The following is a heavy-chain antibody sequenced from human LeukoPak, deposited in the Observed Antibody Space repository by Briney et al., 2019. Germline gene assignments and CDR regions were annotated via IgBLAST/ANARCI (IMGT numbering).Heavy chain of an antibody. D-gene: IGHD2-8*02. CDR3: ARAGLVVIPDI. CDR1: GYPFTGYY. Sequence: ASVKVSCKASGYPFTGYYIHWVRQAPGQGLEWMGWINPNSGGTNYAQKFQGRVTMTSDTSITTAYMDLSRLTSDDTAVYYCARAGLVVIPDIWGQGTLVTVSS. J-gene: IGHJ4*02. CDR2: INPNSGGT. V-gene: IGHV1-2*02.